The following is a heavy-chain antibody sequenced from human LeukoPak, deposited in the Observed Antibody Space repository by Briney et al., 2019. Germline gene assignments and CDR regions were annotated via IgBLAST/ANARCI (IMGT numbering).Heavy chain of an antibody. V-gene: IGHV1-46*01. CDR3: ARAESSNWYAGIDY. CDR1: GGTFSSYA. CDR2: IRPSGGST. Sequence: ASVKVSCKASGGTFSSYAISWVRQAPGQGLEWMGIIRPSGGSTNSAQKFQGRVTMTSDTSTSTVYMVLSSLTSADTAVYYCARAESSNWYAGIDYWGQGTLVTVSS. J-gene: IGHJ4*02. D-gene: IGHD6-13*01.